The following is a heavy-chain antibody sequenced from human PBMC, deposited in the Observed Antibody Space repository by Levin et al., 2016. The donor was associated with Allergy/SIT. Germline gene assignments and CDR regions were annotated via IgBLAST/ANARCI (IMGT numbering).Heavy chain of an antibody. D-gene: IGHD6-19*01. CDR1: GFTFSSYA. CDR3: VKEPKSVDIAVAEFS. CDR2: ISSNGGST. Sequence: GESLKISCSASGFTFSSYAMHWVRQAPGKGLEYVSAISSNGGSTYYADSVKGRFTISRDNSKNTLYLQMSSLRAEDTAVYYCVKEPKSVDIAVAEFSWGQGTLVTVSS. J-gene: IGHJ4*02. V-gene: IGHV3-64D*06.